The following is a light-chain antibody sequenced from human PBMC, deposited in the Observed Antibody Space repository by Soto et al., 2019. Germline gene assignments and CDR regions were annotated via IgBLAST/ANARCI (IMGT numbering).Light chain of an antibody. Sequence: QSALTQPASVSGSPGQSITISCTGTSSDVGGYNLVSWYQQHPGKAPKLMIFEVTQRPSGVSSRFSGSKSGNTASLTISGLQAEDEADYHCCSYAGSSTLVFGTGTKLTVL. V-gene: IGLV2-23*02. J-gene: IGLJ1*01. CDR3: CSYAGSSTLV. CDR1: SSDVGGYNL. CDR2: EVT.